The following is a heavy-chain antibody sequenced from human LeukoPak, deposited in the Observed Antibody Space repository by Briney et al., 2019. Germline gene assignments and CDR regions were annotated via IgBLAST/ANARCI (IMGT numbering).Heavy chain of an antibody. CDR2: INPSGGST. V-gene: IGHV1-46*01. D-gene: IGHD5-18*01. J-gene: IGHJ4*02. Sequence: ASVKVSCKASGYTFTSYYMHWVRQAPGQGLEWMGIINPSGGSTSYAQKFQGRVTMTTDTSTSTVYMELSSLRSEDTAVYYCARVHKRGYSYGLEFDYWGQGTLATVSA. CDR3: ARVHKRGYSYGLEFDY. CDR1: GYTFTSYY.